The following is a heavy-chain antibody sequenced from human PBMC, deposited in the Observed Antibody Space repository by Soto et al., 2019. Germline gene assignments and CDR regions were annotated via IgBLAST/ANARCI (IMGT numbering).Heavy chain of an antibody. V-gene: IGHV3-15*01. Sequence: GGSLRLSCAASGFTFSNAWMSWVRQAPGKGLEWVGRIKSKTDGGTTDYAAPVKGRFTISRDDSKNTLYLQMNSLKTEDTAVYYCTTDPGSTGYLRDYYYYGMDVWGQGTTVTVSS. J-gene: IGHJ6*02. CDR2: IKSKTDGGTT. CDR1: GFTFSNAW. D-gene: IGHD3-9*01. CDR3: TTDPGSTGYLRDYYYYGMDV.